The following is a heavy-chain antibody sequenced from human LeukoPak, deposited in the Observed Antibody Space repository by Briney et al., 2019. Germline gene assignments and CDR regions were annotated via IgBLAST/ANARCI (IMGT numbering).Heavy chain of an antibody. V-gene: IGHV3-23*01. CDR2: ISGSGGGT. CDR1: GITLSNYG. D-gene: IGHD1-1*01. Sequence: GGSLRLSCAVSGITLSNYGMSWVRQAPGKGLEWVAGISGSGGGTNYADSVKGRFTISRDGSKNTLYLQMNSLTVEDTAIYFCAVGHQNSLEGYWGQGTLVSVAS. J-gene: IGHJ4*02. CDR3: AVGHQNSLEGY.